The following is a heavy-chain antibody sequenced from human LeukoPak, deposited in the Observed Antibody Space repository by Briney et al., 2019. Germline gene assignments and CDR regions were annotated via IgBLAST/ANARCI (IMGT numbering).Heavy chain of an antibody. CDR2: IYSGGST. V-gene: IGHV3-53*01. Sequence: GGSLRLSCAASGFTVSSNYMSWVRQAPGKGLEWVSVIYSGGSTYYADSVKGRFTISGDNSKNTLYLQMNSLRAEDTVVYYCARVRTRRIAVAGAFDIWGQGTMVTVSS. J-gene: IGHJ3*02. CDR1: GFTVSSNY. CDR3: ARVRTRRIAVAGAFDI. D-gene: IGHD6-19*01.